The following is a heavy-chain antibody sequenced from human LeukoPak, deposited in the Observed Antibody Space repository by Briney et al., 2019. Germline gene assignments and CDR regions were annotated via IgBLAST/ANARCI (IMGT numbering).Heavy chain of an antibody. CDR3: ARDHSGYQLPEADDAFDI. V-gene: IGHV1-69*04. J-gene: IGHJ3*02. CDR2: IIPIFGIA. D-gene: IGHD2-2*01. Sequence: ASVKVSCKASGGTFSSYAISWVRQAPGQGLEWMGRIIPIFGIANYAQKFQGRVTITADKSTSTAYMEPRSLRSDDTAVYYCARDHSGYQLPEADDAFDIWGQGTMVTVSS. CDR1: GGTFSSYA.